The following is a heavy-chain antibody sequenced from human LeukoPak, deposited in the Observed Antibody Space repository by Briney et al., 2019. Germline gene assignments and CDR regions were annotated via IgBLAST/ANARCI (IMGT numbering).Heavy chain of an antibody. D-gene: IGHD3-3*01. J-gene: IGHJ4*02. CDR2: ISGDGGST. CDR1: GFTFDDYA. V-gene: IGHV3-43*02. CDR3: AKDIGRFLEWLSLDY. Sequence: GGSLRLSCAASGFTFDDYAMHWVRQAPGKGLEWVSLISGDGGSTYYADSVKGRFTISRDNSKNSLYLQVNSLRTEDTALYYCAKDIGRFLEWLSLDYWGQGTLVTVSS.